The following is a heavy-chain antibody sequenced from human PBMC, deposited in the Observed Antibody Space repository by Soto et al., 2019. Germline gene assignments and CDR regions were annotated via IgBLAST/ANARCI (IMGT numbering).Heavy chain of an antibody. CDR2: IYYSGST. V-gene: IGHV4-31*03. CDR3: ARGSDSYGCEDH. Sequence: SETLSLTCTVSGGSISSGGYYWSRIRQHPGKGLEWIGYIYYSGSTYYNPSLKSRVTISVDTSKNQFSLKLSSVTAADTAVYYCARGSDSYGCEDHWGQGTLVTVSS. CDR1: GGSISSGGYY. D-gene: IGHD5-18*01. J-gene: IGHJ4*02.